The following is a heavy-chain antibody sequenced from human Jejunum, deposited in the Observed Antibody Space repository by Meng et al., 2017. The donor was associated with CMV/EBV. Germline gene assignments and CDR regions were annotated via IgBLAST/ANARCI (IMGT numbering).Heavy chain of an antibody. V-gene: IGHV1-69*05. CDR3: ARSHNWNNGYYFDY. D-gene: IGHD1/OR15-1a*01. CDR2: IIPIFRTA. CDR1: GGPFSGYA. Sequence: ASGGPFSGYATPWVRQAPGQGLEWMGGIIPIFRTADYAQKFQGRFTITTDESTSTDYMELSSLRSEDTAVYFCARSHNWNNGYYFDYWGQGTLVTVSS. J-gene: IGHJ4*02.